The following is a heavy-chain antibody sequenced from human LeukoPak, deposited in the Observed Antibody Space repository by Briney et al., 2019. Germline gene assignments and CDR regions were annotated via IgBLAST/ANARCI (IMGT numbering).Heavy chain of an antibody. CDR2: ISFSGTNT. CDR1: GSTFSSYA. CDR3: AKEVKAATNWFDP. V-gene: IGHV3-23*01. D-gene: IGHD6-25*01. Sequence: GGSLRLSCAASGSTFSSYAMSWVRQAPGKGLEWVSAISFSGTNTYYADSVKGRFTISRDNLKNTLYLQMNSLGVEDTAVYFCAKEVKAATNWFDPWGQGTLVTVSS. J-gene: IGHJ5*02.